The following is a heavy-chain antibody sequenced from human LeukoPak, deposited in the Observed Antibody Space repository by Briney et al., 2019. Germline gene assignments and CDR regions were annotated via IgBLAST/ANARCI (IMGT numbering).Heavy chain of an antibody. CDR1: GGSISSGNW. V-gene: IGHV4-4*02. Sequence: SETLSLTCAVSGGSISSGNWWSWVRQPPGKGLEWIGEIYHSGSTNYNPSLKSRVTISVDTSKNQFSLKLSSVTAADTAVYYCARHSTDSWNWFDPWGQGTLVTVSS. CDR2: IYHSGST. D-gene: IGHD2-2*01. CDR3: ARHSTDSWNWFDP. J-gene: IGHJ5*02.